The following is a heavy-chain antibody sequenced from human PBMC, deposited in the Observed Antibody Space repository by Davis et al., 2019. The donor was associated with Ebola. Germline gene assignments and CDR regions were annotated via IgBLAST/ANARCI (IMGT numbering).Heavy chain of an antibody. CDR1: GYSFTTYW. CDR2: NFSGDSDT. CDR3: TQQSSIKGNGFDP. J-gene: IGHJ5*02. D-gene: IGHD6-13*01. Sequence: GGSLRLSCKGSGYSFTTYWIAWVRQTPGKGLEWMGVNFSGDSDTRYSPSFQGQVTISADKSISTAYLQWSSLKASDTAMYYCTQQSSIKGNGFDPWGQGTLVTVSS. V-gene: IGHV5-51*01.